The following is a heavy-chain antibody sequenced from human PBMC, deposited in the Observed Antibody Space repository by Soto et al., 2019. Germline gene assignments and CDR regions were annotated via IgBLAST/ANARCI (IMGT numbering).Heavy chain of an antibody. J-gene: IGHJ5*02. CDR1: GYPLTAKY. Sequence: GASVKVSCKASGYPLTAKYLQWVRQAPGQGLEWMGRINPSSGGTKEAQKFRGRVTMTRDTSISAAYMELSRLTSEDTAVYYCAKGGSSWTEWFDPWGQRTLVTVS. D-gene: IGHD6-13*01. V-gene: IGHV1-2*02. CDR2: INPSSGGT. CDR3: AKGGSSWTEWFDP.